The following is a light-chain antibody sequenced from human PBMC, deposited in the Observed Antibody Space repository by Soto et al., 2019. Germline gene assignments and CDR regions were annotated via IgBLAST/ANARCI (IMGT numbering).Light chain of an antibody. CDR2: DVS. CDR3: CSYAGSDTQV. J-gene: IGLJ1*01. CDR1: SSDVGGYNY. V-gene: IGLV2-11*01. Sequence: QSALTQPRSVSGSPGQSVTLSCTGTSSDVGGYNYVSWYQQHPGKAPKLMIYDVSKRPSGVPDRFSGSKSGNTASLTISGLQAEDEADYYCCSYAGSDTQVFGTGTKVTVL.